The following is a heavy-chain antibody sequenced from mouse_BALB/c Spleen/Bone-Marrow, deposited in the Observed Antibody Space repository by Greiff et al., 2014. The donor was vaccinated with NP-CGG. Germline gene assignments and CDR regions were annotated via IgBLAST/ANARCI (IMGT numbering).Heavy chain of an antibody. CDR2: INHSNGYT. CDR3: TREGAY. Sequence: VKLMESGAELVKPGASVKLSCKASGYTFTSYYMYWVKQRPGQGLEWIGEINHSNGYTNFNEKFKSKATLTVDKSPSTAYMQLSSLTSEDSAVYYCTREGAYWGQGTLVTVSA. V-gene: IGHV1S81*02. CDR1: GYTFTSYY. J-gene: IGHJ3*01.